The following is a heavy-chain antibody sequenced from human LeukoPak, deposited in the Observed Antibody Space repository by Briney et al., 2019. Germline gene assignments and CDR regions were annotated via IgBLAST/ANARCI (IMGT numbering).Heavy chain of an antibody. CDR1: GLSFSSFA. D-gene: IGHD6-19*01. V-gene: IGHV3-23*01. Sequence: GGSLRLSCAASGLSFSSFAMSWVRQGPARGLEWVSSIRGNGETFYADSVEGRFTISRDNSKNTLYLQMNSLRAEDTAVYYCAKAPTPYSSGWYFDYWGQGTLVTVSS. CDR2: IRGNGET. CDR3: AKAPTPYSSGWYFDY. J-gene: IGHJ4*02.